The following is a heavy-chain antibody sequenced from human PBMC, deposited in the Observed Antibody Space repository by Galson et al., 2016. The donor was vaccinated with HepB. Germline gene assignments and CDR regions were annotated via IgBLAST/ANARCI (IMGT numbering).Heavy chain of an antibody. CDR1: GSTFINYD. CDR2: ISYDGSEK. Sequence: SLRLSCAASGSTFINYDMHWVRQAPGKGLEWVAFISYDGSEKYYAASVKGRFTISRDNSKNTVYLQMSGLRAEDTAMYYCTREGAPGTSSWYAFDIWGQGTMVTVSS. V-gene: IGHV3-30*04. D-gene: IGHD6-13*01. J-gene: IGHJ3*02. CDR3: TREGAPGTSSWYAFDI.